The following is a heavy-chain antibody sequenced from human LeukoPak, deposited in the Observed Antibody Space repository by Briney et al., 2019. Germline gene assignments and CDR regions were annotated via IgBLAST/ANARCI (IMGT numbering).Heavy chain of an antibody. CDR3: AGGSGWLRFDY. J-gene: IGHJ4*02. CDR2: IYYSGST. CDR1: GGSISSYY. D-gene: IGHD6-19*01. V-gene: IGHV4-59*01. Sequence: SETLSLTCTVSGGSISSYYWSWIRQPPGKGLEWIGYIYYSGSTNYNPSLKSRVTISVDTSKNQFSLKLSSVTAADTAIYYCAGGSGWLRFDYWGQGNLVTVSS.